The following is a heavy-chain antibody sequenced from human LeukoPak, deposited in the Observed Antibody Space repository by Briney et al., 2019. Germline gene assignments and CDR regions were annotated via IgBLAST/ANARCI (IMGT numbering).Heavy chain of an antibody. CDR3: RSSSSS. D-gene: IGHD6-6*01. Sequence: SETLSLTCAVYGGSFSAYYWSWVRQTPGKGLEWIAEINHSGITNYNPSLKSRVTISVDTSKNQFSLKLSSVTAADTAVYYCRSSSSSWGQGTLVTVSS. CDR2: INHSGIT. J-gene: IGHJ4*02. V-gene: IGHV4-34*03. CDR1: GGSFSAYY.